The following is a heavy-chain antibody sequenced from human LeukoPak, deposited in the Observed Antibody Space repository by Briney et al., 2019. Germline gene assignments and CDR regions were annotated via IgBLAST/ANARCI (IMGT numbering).Heavy chain of an antibody. CDR1: GYTFTGYY. Sequence: GASVKVTCKASGYTFTGYYMHWVRQPPGQGLEWMGWINPNSGGTNYAQKFQGRVTMTRDTSISTAYMELSRLRSDATAVYYGASSGGTSYYYGSGGYPDYWGQGTLVTVSS. V-gene: IGHV1-2*02. CDR2: INPNSGGT. CDR3: ASSGGTSYYYGSGGYPDY. D-gene: IGHD3-10*01. J-gene: IGHJ4*02.